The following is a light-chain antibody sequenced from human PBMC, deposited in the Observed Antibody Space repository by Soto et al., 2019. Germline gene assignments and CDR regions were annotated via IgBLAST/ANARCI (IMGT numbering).Light chain of an antibody. J-gene: IGKJ3*01. CDR1: QDIRTS. V-gene: IGKV1-33*01. CDR3: KHYNNRPPFT. CDR2: GAS. Sequence: DIQMTQSPSSLSASVGARVSITCQASQDIRTSLSWFQHKPGRAPKLLIYGASYLETGVPSRFRRGGSGTNFTFTITSLQPEDIATYYYKHYNNRPPFTFGPGTIVDIK.